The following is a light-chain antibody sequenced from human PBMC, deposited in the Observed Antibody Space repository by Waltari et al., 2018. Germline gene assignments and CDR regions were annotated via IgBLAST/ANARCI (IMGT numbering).Light chain of an antibody. J-gene: IGKJ1*01. V-gene: IGKV1-39*01. CDR1: QSISTY. CDR3: QQTYNSPPWT. CDR2: AAS. Sequence: DIQMTQSPSSLSASVGDRVTINCRASQSISTYLNWYQQKPGKAPKLLIFAASSLKSGVPSRFSGSGSGTDFTLTIRSLQPEDFATYYCQQTYNSPPWTFGQGTKVEIK.